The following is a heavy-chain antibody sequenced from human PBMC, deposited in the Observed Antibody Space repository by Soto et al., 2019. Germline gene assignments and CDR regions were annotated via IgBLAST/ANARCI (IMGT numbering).Heavy chain of an antibody. CDR3: ERAEDTAMGDFDY. V-gene: IGHV4-34*01. CDR2: INHSGST. CDR1: GGSFYAYD. D-gene: IGHD5-18*01. Sequence: XATLSLPFVVHGGSFYAYDWTWFRQFPGEGLQWIGDINHSGSTNYNPSLKSRVTISVDTSKNQFSLKLSSVTAADTAVYYCERAEDTAMGDFDYWGQGTLVTLSS. J-gene: IGHJ4*02.